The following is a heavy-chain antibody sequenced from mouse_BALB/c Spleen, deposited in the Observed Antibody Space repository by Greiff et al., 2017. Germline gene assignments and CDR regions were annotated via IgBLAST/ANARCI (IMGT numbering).Heavy chain of an antibody. CDR1: GFSLTSYG. J-gene: IGHJ4*01. D-gene: IGHD2-3*01. CDR2: IWSGGST. V-gene: IGHV2-2*02. Sequence: VMLVESGPGLVQPSQSLSITCTVSGFSLTSYGVHWVRQAPGKGLEWLGVIWSGGSTDYNAAFISRLSISKDNSKSQVFFKMNSLQANDTAIYYCARDYDGYYAMDYWGQGTSVTVSS. CDR3: ARDYDGYYAMDY.